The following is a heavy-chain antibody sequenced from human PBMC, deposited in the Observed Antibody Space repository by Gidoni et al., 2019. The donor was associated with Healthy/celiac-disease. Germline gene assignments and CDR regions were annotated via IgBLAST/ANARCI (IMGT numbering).Heavy chain of an antibody. CDR2: IKQDGSEK. D-gene: IGHD5-12*01. CDR3: AREGYSGNFDY. J-gene: IGHJ4*02. Sequence: EVQLVESGGGLVQPGGSLRLYCAASGFTFSSYGMSWVRQAPGKGLEWVANIKQDGSEKYYVDSVKGRFTISRDNAKNSLYLQMNSLRAEDTAVYYCAREGYSGNFDYWGQGTLVTVSS. V-gene: IGHV3-7*03. CDR1: GFTFSSYG.